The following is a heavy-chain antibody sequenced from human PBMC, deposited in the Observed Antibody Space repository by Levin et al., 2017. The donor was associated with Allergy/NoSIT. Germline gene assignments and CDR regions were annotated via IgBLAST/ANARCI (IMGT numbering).Heavy chain of an antibody. V-gene: IGHV1-69*02. CDR1: GGTFSSYT. D-gene: IGHD3-22*01. J-gene: IGHJ1*01. CDR2: IIPILGIA. CDR3: ASGDYYDSSGYYRPSPEYFQH. Sequence: EASVKVSCKASGGTFSSYTISWVRQAPGQGLEWMGRIIPILGIANYAQKFQGRVTITADKSTSTAYMELSSLRSEDTAVYYCASGDYYDSSGYYRPSPEYFQHWGQGTLVTVSS.